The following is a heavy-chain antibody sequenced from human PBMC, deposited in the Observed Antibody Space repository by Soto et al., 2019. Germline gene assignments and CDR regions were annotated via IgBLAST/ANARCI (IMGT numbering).Heavy chain of an antibody. D-gene: IGHD5-18*01. V-gene: IGHV5-51*01. J-gene: IGHJ4*02. Sequence: PGESMKISCKGSVYSFTSYWIGRVRQMPGKSTEWMGIIYPGDSHTTYSPSFQGQVTMSADKSISTAYLQWSSLKASDTAMYYCARRSPGYSYCVCGQGSLVTVSS. CDR3: ARRSPGYSYCV. CDR1: VYSFTSYW. CDR2: IYPGDSHT.